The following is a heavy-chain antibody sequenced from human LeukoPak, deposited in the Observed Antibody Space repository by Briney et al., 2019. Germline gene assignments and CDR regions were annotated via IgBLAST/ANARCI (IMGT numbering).Heavy chain of an antibody. V-gene: IGHV7-4-1*02. CDR1: GYTFTSYA. CDR2: INTNTGNP. CDR3: AREQSIAARWYVEWGLNRYYMDV. Sequence: ASVKVSCKASGYTFTSYAMNWVRQAPGQGLEWMGWINTNTGNPTYAQGFTGRFVFSLDTSVSTAYLQISSLKAEDTAVYYCAREQSIAARWYVEWGLNRYYMDVWGKGTTVTVSS. J-gene: IGHJ6*03. D-gene: IGHD6-6*01.